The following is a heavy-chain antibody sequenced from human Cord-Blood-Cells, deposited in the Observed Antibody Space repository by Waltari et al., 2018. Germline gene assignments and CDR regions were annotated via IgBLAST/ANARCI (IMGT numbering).Heavy chain of an antibody. CDR3: ARDNWGGIFFDY. CDR1: GYTFTGYY. D-gene: IGHD7-27*01. V-gene: IGHV1-2*02. J-gene: IGHJ4*02. Sequence: QVQLVQSGAEVKKPGASVKVSCKASGYTFTGYYMHWVRQAPGQGLEWMGWINPNSGGTNDAQKFQGRVTMTRDTSISTAYMELSRLRSDDTAVYYCARDNWGGIFFDYWGQGTLVTVSS. CDR2: INPNSGGT.